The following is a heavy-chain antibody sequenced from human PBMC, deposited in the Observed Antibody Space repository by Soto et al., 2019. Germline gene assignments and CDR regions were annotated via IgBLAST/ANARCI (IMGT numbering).Heavy chain of an antibody. Sequence: QVQLVQSGAEVKEPGDSVRVSCEASGYTFTAYYIHWVRQAPGQGLEWMGWINPKFGDTTYAQDFKGRLTLTRDMSISTVYMDLSRLTSDDTAIYYCARNMDYYYGPGSGNGHGVSGQGTNVNVFS. CDR3: ARNMDYYYGPGSGNGHGV. CDR1: GYTFTAYY. J-gene: IGHJ6*02. D-gene: IGHD3-10*01. CDR2: INPKFGDT. V-gene: IGHV1-2*02.